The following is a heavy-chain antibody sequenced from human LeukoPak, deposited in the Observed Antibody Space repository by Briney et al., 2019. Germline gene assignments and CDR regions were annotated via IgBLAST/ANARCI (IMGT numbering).Heavy chain of an antibody. CDR1: GYTFTIYG. CDR2: ISAYNGNT. V-gene: IGHV1-18*01. Sequence: ASVKVSCKASGYTFTIYGISWVRQAPGQGREWMGWISAYNGNTNYAQKLQGRVTMTTDTSTSTAYMELRSLRSDDTAVYYCARGALRIANPDPTFEKNWFDHWGQGTLVTVSS. D-gene: IGHD1-26*01. J-gene: IGHJ5*02. CDR3: ARGALRIANPDPTFEKNWFDH.